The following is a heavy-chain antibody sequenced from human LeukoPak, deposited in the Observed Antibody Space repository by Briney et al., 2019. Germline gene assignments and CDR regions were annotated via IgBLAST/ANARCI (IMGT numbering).Heavy chain of an antibody. CDR3: ARDGWALLGYSSSHTDY. J-gene: IGHJ4*02. D-gene: IGHD6-19*01. CDR1: GFTFSSYW. Sequence: GGSLRLSCAASGFTFSSYWMHWVRQAPGKGLVWVSRINSDGSSTSYADSVKGRFTISRDNAKNTLYLQMNSLRAEDTAVYYCARDGWALLGYSSSHTDYWGKGPLVTVS. V-gene: IGHV3-74*01. CDR2: INSDGSST.